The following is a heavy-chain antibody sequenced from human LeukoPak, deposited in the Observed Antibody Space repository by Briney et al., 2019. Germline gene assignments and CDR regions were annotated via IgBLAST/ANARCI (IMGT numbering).Heavy chain of an antibody. Sequence: GESLKISCKGSGYSFTRHWIGWVRQTPGKGLEWMGIIYPDDSETRYSPSFQGQVTISADKSISTAYMQWSSLKASDTAMYYCARRDSSGSADFDYWGQGTPVTVSS. CDR1: GYSFTRHW. V-gene: IGHV5-51*01. CDR2: IYPDDSET. CDR3: ARRDSSGSADFDY. J-gene: IGHJ4*02. D-gene: IGHD3-22*01.